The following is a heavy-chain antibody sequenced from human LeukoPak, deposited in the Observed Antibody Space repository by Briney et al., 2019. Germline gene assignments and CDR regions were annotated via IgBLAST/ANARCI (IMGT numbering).Heavy chain of an antibody. J-gene: IGHJ4*02. V-gene: IGHV1-3*04. Sequence: ASVKVSCKASGYTFSNYAMHWVRQAPGQRLEWMGWINTGNGNTKYSQDFQGRVTISRDKSASTAYMELSRLRSDDTAVYYCARKIGSSSAEDYWGQGTLVTVSS. CDR3: ARKIGSSSAEDY. CDR1: GYTFSNYA. CDR2: INTGNGNT. D-gene: IGHD6-6*01.